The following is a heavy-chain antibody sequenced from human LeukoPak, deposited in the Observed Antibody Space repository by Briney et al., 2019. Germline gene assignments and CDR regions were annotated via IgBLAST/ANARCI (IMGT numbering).Heavy chain of an antibody. J-gene: IGHJ4*02. V-gene: IGHV4-59*01. D-gene: IGHD1-26*01. CDR2: IYYSGST. CDR1: GGSISSYY. Sequence: PSETLSLTCTVSGGSISSYYWSWIRQPPGKGLGWIGYIYYSGSTNYNPSLKSRVTISVDTSKNQFSLKLSSVTAADTAVYYCARDDGGSYSNWGQGTLVTVSS. CDR3: ARDDGGSYSN.